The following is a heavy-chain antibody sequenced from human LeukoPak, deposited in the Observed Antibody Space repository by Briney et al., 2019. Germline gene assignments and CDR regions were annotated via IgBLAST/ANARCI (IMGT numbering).Heavy chain of an antibody. CDR2: ISSSSSYI. CDR1: GFTFSSYS. Sequence: GGSLRLSCAASGFTFSSYSMNWVRQAPGKGLEWVSSISSSSSYIYYADSVKGRFTISIDNAKNSLYLQMNTLRAEDTAVYYCARADTFYYDSSGYPYDHWGQGTLVTVSS. D-gene: IGHD3-22*01. V-gene: IGHV3-21*01. J-gene: IGHJ4*02. CDR3: ARADTFYYDSSGYPYDH.